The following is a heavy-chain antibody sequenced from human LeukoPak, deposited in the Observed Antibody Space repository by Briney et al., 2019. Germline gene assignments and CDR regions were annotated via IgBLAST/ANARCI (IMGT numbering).Heavy chain of an antibody. CDR1: GFTFSSYG. CDR3: AKVEXXVSXXXXXXYGMD. D-gene: IGHD6-19*01. CDR2: ISYDGSNK. J-gene: IGHJ6*01. Sequence: PGGSLRLSCAASGFTFSSYGMHWVRQAPGKGLEWVAVISYDGSNKYYADSVKGRFTISRDNSKNTLYLQMNSLRAEDTAVYYCAKVEXXVSXXXXXXYGMD. V-gene: IGHV3-30*18.